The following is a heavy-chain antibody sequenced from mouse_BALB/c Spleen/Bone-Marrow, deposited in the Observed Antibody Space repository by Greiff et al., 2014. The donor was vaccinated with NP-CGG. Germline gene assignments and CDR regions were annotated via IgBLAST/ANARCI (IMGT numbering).Heavy chain of an antibody. CDR1: GFNIKDTY. CDR3: ASYVYGYYFDY. V-gene: IGHV14-3*02. J-gene: IGHJ2*01. Sequence: VQLKASGAELVKPGASVKLSCTASGFNIKDTYMHWVKQRPEQGLEWIGRIDPANGNTKYDPKFQGKASITADTSSNTAYLQLSSLTSEDTAVYYCASYVYGYYFDYWGQGTTLTVSS. CDR2: IDPANGNT. D-gene: IGHD2-2*01.